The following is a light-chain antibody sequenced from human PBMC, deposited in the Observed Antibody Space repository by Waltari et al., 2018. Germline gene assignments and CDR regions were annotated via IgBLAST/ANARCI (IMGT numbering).Light chain of an antibody. CDR1: ESIATN. CDR2: HAS. CDR3: QQYNNSPPST. J-gene: IGKJ1*01. V-gene: IGKV3-15*01. Sequence: EIVLTQSPVTLCVSPGETATLSCRASESIATNLAWYQHRPGQAPRLLIFHASTRATAIPAKFTGSGSGTEFTLTISSLQSEDFAVYYCQQYNNSPPSTFGQGTKVEI.